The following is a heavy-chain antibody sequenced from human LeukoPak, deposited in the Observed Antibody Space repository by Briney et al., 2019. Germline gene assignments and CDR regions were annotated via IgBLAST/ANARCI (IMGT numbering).Heavy chain of an antibody. J-gene: IGHJ5*02. CDR3: ARGALLLAWLRNWFDP. CDR1: AYRCTGYC. V-gene: IGHV1-2*02. Sequence: ASVKVSGKTSAYRCTGYCVHWVRQAPGQVIGSKGSSNPNSGGTSYAEKFQGRVRMTRETSITTAYRELSRLRSDDPAVYYSARGALLLAWLRNWFDPWGQGTLVTVSS. D-gene: IGHD3-3*01. CDR2: SNPNSGGT.